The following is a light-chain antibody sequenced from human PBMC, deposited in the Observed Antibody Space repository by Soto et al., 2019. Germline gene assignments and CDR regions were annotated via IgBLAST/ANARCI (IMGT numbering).Light chain of an antibody. Sequence: QSALTQPASVSGSPGQSITISCTGTRTDVGGYNYVSWYQQHPGKAPKLIIYEVSYRPSGISNRFSGSKSGNTASLTISGLQAEDEADYYCSSYTSSTNYVFGTGTKVTVL. CDR2: EVS. V-gene: IGLV2-14*01. CDR3: SSYTSSTNYV. CDR1: RTDVGGYNY. J-gene: IGLJ1*01.